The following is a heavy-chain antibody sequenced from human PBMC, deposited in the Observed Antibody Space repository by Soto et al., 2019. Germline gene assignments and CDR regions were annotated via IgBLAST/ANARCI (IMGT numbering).Heavy chain of an antibody. Sequence: EVQLVESGGGLVQPGGSLRLSCAVSGFTFSSYDMHWVRQRTGKGLEWVSAIGTDGNTYYTASVKGRFTISRENAKNSLYLQMVSLRAEDTAVYYCARDRGPYDYFGMDVWGQGTTVTVSS. J-gene: IGHJ6*02. CDR2: IGTDGNT. D-gene: IGHD3-10*01. CDR3: ARDRGPYDYFGMDV. V-gene: IGHV3-13*01. CDR1: GFTFSSYD.